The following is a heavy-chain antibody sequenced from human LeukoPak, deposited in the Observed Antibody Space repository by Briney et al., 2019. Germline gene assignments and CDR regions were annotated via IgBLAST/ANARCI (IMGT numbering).Heavy chain of an antibody. J-gene: IGHJ5*02. CDR1: GGTFSSYA. CDR2: IIPIFGTA. CDR3: ARGGYDFWSGYYTEGYNWFDP. D-gene: IGHD3-3*01. V-gene: IGHV1-69*13. Sequence: SVKVSCKASGGTFSSYAISWVQQAPGQGLEWMGGIIPIFGTANYAQKFQGRVTITADESTSTAYMELSSLRSEDTAVYYCARGGYDFWSGYYTEGYNWFDPWGQGTLVTVSS.